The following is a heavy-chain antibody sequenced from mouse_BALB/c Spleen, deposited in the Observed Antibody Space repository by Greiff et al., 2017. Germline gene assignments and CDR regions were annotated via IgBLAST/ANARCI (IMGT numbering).Heavy chain of an antibody. Sequence: VQLQQSGAELARPGASVKLSCKASGYTFTDYYINWVKQRTGQGLEWIGEIYPGSGNTYYNEKFKGKATLTADKSSSTAYMQLSSLTSEDSAVYFCARSLDAGLAYGGQGTLVTVSA. V-gene: IGHV1-77*01. J-gene: IGHJ3*01. CDR2: IYPGSGNT. CDR1: GYTFTDYY. CDR3: ARSLDAGLAY.